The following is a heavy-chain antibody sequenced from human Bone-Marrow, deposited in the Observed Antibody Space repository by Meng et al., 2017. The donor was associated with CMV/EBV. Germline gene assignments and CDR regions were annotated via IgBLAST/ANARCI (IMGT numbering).Heavy chain of an antibody. CDR2: TYYTGST. J-gene: IGHJ4*02. D-gene: IGHD3-10*01. CDR3: ARGRVYYYGSGTYYPLDY. V-gene: IGHV4-59*01. CDR1: DGSISNYY. Sequence: SETLSLTCTVSDGSISNYYWNWIRQPPGKGLEWIGYTYYTGSTNYNPSLKSRVTISLDTSKNQFSLKLSSVTAADTAVYYCARGRVYYYGSGTYYPLDYWGQGTLVTGSS.